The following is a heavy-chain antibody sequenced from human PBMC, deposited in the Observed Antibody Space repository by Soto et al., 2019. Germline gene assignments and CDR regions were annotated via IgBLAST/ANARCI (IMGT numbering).Heavy chain of an antibody. J-gene: IGHJ4*02. CDR1: GYTFTSYA. Sequence: VKVSCKASGYTFTSYAMHWVRQAPGQRLEWMGWINAGNGNTKYSQKFQGRVTITRDTSASTAYMELSSLRSEDTAVYYCARPSTPCSGGSCYVGFDYWGQGTLVTVSS. CDR3: ARPSTPCSGGSCYVGFDY. V-gene: IGHV1-3*01. CDR2: INAGNGNT. D-gene: IGHD2-15*01.